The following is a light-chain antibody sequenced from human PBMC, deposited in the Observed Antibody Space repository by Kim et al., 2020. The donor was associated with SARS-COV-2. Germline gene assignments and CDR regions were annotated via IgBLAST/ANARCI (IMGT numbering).Light chain of an antibody. CDR2: QDT. V-gene: IGLV3-25*03. J-gene: IGLJ2*01. Sequence: PGQTARITCSADALPKQYGYWYQQKSGQAPVLVIFQDTKRASGIPERFSGSSSGTTLTLTITGVQADDEADYYCQSGDYSASFVVFGGGTQLTVL. CDR3: QSGDYSASFVV. CDR1: ALPKQY.